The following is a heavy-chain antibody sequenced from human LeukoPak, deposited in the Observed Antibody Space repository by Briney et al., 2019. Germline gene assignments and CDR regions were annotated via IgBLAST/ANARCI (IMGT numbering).Heavy chain of an antibody. J-gene: IGHJ4*02. Sequence: THGESLKISCKGSGYSFTSYWIGWVRQMPGKGLEWMGIIYPADSDTRYSPSFQGQVTISADKSINTAYLQWRTLKASDSAIYYCARVLDVDTAVFHYYFDFWGQGTLVTVSS. V-gene: IGHV5-51*01. D-gene: IGHD5-18*01. CDR3: ARVLDVDTAVFHYYFDF. CDR2: IYPADSDT. CDR1: GYSFTSYW.